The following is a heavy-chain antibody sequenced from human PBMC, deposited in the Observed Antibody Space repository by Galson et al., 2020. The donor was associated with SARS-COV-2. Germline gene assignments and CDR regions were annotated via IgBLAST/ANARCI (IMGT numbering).Heavy chain of an antibody. V-gene: IGHV2-70*04. Sequence: SGPTLVKPTQTLTLTCTFSGFSLSTSGMRVSWIRQPPGKALEWLARIDWDDDKFYSTSLKTRLTISKDTSKNQVVLTMTNMDPVDTATYYCARGYSSSWGIHFDYWGQGTLVTVSS. CDR2: IDWDDDK. CDR1: GFSLSTSGMR. J-gene: IGHJ4*02. CDR3: ARGYSSSWGIHFDY. D-gene: IGHD6-13*01.